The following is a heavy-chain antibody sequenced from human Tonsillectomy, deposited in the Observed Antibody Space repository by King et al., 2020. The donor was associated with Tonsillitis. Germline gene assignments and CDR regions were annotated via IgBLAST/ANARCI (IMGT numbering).Heavy chain of an antibody. V-gene: IGHV5-10-1*03. CDR1: GYSFTSYL. CDR3: ARLTGGDSWSYFGLFDP. D-gene: IGHD1-26*01. Sequence: VQLVESGAEVKKPGESLRISCKGSGYSFTSYLIIWVRQMPGKGLEWMGTIDPSDSFINYSPSFEGHVTISADKSISAVYLQWSSLKASDTAMYYCARLTGGDSWSYFGLFDPGGQGTLVTVSS. CDR2: IDPSDSFI. J-gene: IGHJ5*02.